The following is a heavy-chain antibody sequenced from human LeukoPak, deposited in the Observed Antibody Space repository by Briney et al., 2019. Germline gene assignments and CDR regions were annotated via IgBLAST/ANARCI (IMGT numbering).Heavy chain of an antibody. CDR3: ARAPSYRRYSYHS. Sequence: KTSETLSLTCTVSGASITSESSYWGWIHQPPGKGFQWIGGLVYDGSAHYNPSLQSHVSISADTSNNQFSLKLASVTASDTGVYFCARAPSYRRYSYHSWGQGTLVTVSS. CDR2: LVYDGSA. J-gene: IGHJ4*02. V-gene: IGHV4-39*01. CDR1: GASITSESSY. D-gene: IGHD3-16*02.